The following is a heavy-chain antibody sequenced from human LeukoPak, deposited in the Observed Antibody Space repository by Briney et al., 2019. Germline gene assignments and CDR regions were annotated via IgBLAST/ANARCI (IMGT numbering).Heavy chain of an antibody. Sequence: GSLRLSCAASGFTFSSYAMSWVRQAPGKGLEWVSAISGSGGSTYYADSVKGRFTISRDNSKNTLYLQMNSLRAEDTAVYYCAKDKRGAAVAGTFLFDYWGQGTLVTVSS. J-gene: IGHJ4*02. CDR2: ISGSGGST. V-gene: IGHV3-23*01. CDR3: AKDKRGAAVAGTFLFDY. CDR1: GFTFSSYA. D-gene: IGHD6-19*01.